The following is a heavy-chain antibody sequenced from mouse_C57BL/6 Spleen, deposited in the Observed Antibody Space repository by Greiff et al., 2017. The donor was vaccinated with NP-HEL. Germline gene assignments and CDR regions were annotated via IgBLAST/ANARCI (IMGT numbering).Heavy chain of an antibody. CDR1: GYTFTSYW. V-gene: IGHV1-50*01. CDR2: IDPSDSYT. J-gene: IGHJ4*01. D-gene: IGHD1-1*01. CDR3: ARSPYYYGSSYYYAMDY. Sequence: QVQLQQPGAELVKPGASVKLSCKASGYTFTSYWMQWVKQRPGQGLEWIGEIDPSDSYTNYNQKFKGKATLTVDTSSSTAYMQLSSLTSEDSAVYYCARSPYYYGSSYYYAMDYWGQGTSVTVSS.